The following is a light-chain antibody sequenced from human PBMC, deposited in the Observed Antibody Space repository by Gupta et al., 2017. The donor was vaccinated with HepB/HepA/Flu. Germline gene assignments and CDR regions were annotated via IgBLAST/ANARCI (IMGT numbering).Light chain of an antibody. CDR1: QGISSY. CDR2: AAS. V-gene: IGKV1-8*01. Sequence: AIRMTQSPSSFSASTGDRVTITCRASQGISSYLAWYQQKPGKAPKLLIYAASTVQSGVPSRFSDSGSGTDFTLTISCLQSEDFATYYCQQDDSYPRTFGQGTXLEIK. CDR3: QQDDSYPRT. J-gene: IGKJ2*01.